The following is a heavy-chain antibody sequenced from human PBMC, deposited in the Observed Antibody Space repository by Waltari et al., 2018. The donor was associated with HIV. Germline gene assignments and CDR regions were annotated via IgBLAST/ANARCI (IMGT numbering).Heavy chain of an antibody. V-gene: IGHV3-48*02. CDR3: ARSEPYYYDSSGYYPEGAFDI. CDR2: ISSSSSTI. J-gene: IGHJ3*02. D-gene: IGHD3-22*01. Sequence: ASGFTFSSYSMNWVRQAPGKGLEWVSYISSSSSTIYYADSVKGRFTISRDNAKNSLYLQMNSLRDEDTAVYYCARSEPYYYDSSGYYPEGAFDIWGQGTMVTVSS. CDR1: GFTFSSYS.